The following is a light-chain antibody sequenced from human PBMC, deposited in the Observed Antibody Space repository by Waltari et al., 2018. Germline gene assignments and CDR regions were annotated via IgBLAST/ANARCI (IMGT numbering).Light chain of an antibody. V-gene: IGLV1-44*01. CDR2: SDN. CDR3: VAWDDSLNTYV. Sequence: QSVLTQPSSASGTPGQRVTISCSGSSSNIGTNTVNWYQHLPGTAPKVLIYSDNQRHSGVPNRFSGSKSGTSASLAIVGLQSEDEADYFCVAWDDSLNTYVFGTGTKVTVL. CDR1: SSNIGTNT. J-gene: IGLJ1*01.